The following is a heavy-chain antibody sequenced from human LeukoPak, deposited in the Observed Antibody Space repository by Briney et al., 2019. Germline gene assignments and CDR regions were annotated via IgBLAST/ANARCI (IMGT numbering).Heavy chain of an antibody. CDR2: IKQDGGEK. Sequence: GGSLRLSCAVSGFTFSSYWMTWVRQAPGKGLEWVANIKQDGGEKNYVDSVKGRFIISRDNAKNSLYLQMNSLRAEDTAVYYCARESYYDFCWGQGTLVTVSS. CDR1: GFTFSSYW. J-gene: IGHJ4*02. V-gene: IGHV3-7*01. CDR3: ARESYYDFC. D-gene: IGHD3-3*01.